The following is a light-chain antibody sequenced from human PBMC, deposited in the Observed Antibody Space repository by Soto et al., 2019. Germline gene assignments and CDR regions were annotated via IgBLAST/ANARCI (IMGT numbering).Light chain of an antibody. Sequence: DIRMTQSPSALSASVGDRVTITRRASQSISRWLAWYQQKPGKAPQALIYDASSLKSGVPSRFSGNGSGTEFTLTISSLQPDDFATYYCQQYNTYSTFGQGTRLEIK. J-gene: IGKJ5*01. CDR1: QSISRW. V-gene: IGKV1-5*01. CDR3: QQYNTYST. CDR2: DAS.